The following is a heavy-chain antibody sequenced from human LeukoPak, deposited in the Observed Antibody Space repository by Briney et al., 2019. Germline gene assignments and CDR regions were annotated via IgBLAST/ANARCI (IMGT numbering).Heavy chain of an antibody. CDR3: AKQNAWSPNIKSFDY. D-gene: IGHD3-3*01. Sequence: PGGSLRLSCAASGFTFSSYAMSWVRQAPGKGLEWVSAISGSGGSTYYADSVKGRFTISRDNSKNTLYLQMNSLRAEDTAVYYCAKQNAWSPNIKSFDYWGQGTLVTVSS. CDR2: ISGSGGST. V-gene: IGHV3-23*01. CDR1: GFTFSSYA. J-gene: IGHJ4*02.